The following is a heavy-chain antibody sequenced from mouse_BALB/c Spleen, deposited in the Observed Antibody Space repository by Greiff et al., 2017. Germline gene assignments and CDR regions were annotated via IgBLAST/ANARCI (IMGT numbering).Heavy chain of an antibody. CDR3: ARHDGYYPAWFAY. Sequence: EVNLVESGGGLVKPGGSLKLSCAASGFAFSSYDMSWVRQTPEKRLEWVAYISSGGGSTYYPDTVKGRFTISRDNAKNTLYLQMSSLKSEDTAMYYCARHDGYYPAWFAYWGQGTLVTVSA. J-gene: IGHJ3*01. CDR1: GFAFSSYD. CDR2: ISSGGGST. V-gene: IGHV5-12-1*01. D-gene: IGHD2-3*01.